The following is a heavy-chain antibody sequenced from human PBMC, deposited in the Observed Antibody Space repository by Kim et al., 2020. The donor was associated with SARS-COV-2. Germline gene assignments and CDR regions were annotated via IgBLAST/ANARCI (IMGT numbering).Heavy chain of an antibody. CDR3: ARDRAWASFDY. Sequence: YYADSVKGRFTISRENAKNSLYLQMNSLRAEDTAVYYCARDRAWASFDYWGQGTLVTVSS. V-gene: IGHV3-11*01. J-gene: IGHJ4*02. D-gene: IGHD3-10*01.